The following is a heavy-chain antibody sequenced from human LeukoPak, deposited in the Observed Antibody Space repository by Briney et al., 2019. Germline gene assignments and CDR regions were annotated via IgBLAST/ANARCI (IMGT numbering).Heavy chain of an antibody. CDR1: GYSISSGYY. V-gene: IGHV4-38-2*02. D-gene: IGHD6-6*01. J-gene: IGHJ5*02. CDR2: IYYSGST. Sequence: SETLSLTCTVSGYSISSGYYWGWIRQPPGKGLEWIGSIYYSGSTYYNPSLKSRVTISVDTSKNQFSLKLSSVTAADTAVYYCAIAARPSDWFDPWGQGTLVTVSS. CDR3: AIAARPSDWFDP.